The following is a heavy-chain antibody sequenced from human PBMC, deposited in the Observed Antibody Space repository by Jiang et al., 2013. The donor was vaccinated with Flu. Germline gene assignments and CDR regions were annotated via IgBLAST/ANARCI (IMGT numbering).Heavy chain of an antibody. D-gene: IGHD3-22*01. CDR3: AHSIAYDTSGYYPHFDY. Sequence: KPTQTLTLTCTFSGFSLSTSGVGVGWIRQPPGKALEWLALIYWNDDKRYSPSLKSRLTITKDTSKNQVVLTMTNMDPVDTATYNCAHSIAYDTSGYYPHFDYWGQGTLVTVSS. CDR1: GFSLSTSGVG. J-gene: IGHJ4*02. V-gene: IGHV2-5*01. CDR2: IYWNDDK.